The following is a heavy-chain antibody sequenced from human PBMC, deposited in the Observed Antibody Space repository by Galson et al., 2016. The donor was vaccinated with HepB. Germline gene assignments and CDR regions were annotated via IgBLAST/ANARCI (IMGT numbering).Heavy chain of an antibody. CDR3: ARDNAHCGRTSCIPTSRYFDL. J-gene: IGHJ2*01. CDR2: IISNGGFI. V-gene: IGHV3-21*01. Sequence: SLRLSCTASGISFGTFTMNWVRQAPGQGLEWLAAIISNGGFINYAHSFKGRVTISRDNADNSLFLHMSSLRAEDTAIYYCARDNAHCGRTSCIPTSRYFDLWGRGTLVTVSS. D-gene: IGHD2-21*01. CDR1: GISFGTFT.